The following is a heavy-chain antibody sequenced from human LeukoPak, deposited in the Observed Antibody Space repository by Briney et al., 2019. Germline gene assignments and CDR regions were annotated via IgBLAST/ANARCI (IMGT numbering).Heavy chain of an antibody. J-gene: IGHJ6*02. CDR2: IYYSGST. CDR1: GGSISSYY. Sequence: SETLSLTCTVAGGSISSYYWSWIRQPPGKGLGWIGYIYYSGSTNYNPSLKSRVTISVDTSKNQFSWKLSSVAAGATAVYYCARLTVTTPKNDYYYDYGMDVWGQGTTVSVSS. CDR3: ARLTVTTPKNDYYYDYGMDV. D-gene: IGHD4-17*01. V-gene: IGHV4-59*08.